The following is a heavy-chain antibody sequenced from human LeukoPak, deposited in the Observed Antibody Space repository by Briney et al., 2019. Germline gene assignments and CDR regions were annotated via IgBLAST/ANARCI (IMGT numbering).Heavy chain of an antibody. CDR1: GYTLTELS. V-gene: IGHV1-24*01. J-gene: IGHJ3*02. CDR2: FDPEDGET. D-gene: IGHD3-22*01. CDR3: ATALPYYYDSSGYPWHAFDI. Sequence: GASVNVSCKVSGYTLTELSMHWVRQAPGKGLEWMGGFDPEDGETIYAQKFQGRVTMTEDTSTDTAYMELSSLRSEDTAVYYCATALPYYYDSSGYPWHAFDIWGQGTMVTVSS.